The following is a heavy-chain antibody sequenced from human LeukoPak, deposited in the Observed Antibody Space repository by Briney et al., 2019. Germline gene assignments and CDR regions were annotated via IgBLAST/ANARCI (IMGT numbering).Heavy chain of an antibody. Sequence: PGGSLRLSCAASGFTFSSYAMSWVRQAPGKGLEWVSAISGSGGSTYYADSVKGRFTISRDNSKNTLYLQMNSLRAEDTAVYYCAKDLPKDNVFFGVVIYRGMDVWGQGTTVTVSS. V-gene: IGHV3-23*01. CDR2: ISGSGGST. CDR3: AKDLPKDNVFFGVVIYRGMDV. D-gene: IGHD3-3*01. CDR1: GFTFSSYA. J-gene: IGHJ6*02.